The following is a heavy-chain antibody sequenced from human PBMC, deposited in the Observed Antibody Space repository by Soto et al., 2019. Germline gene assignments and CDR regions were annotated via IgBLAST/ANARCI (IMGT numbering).Heavy chain of an antibody. Sequence: EVPLLESGGGLVQPGGSLRLSCAASGFTFSSYAMSWVRQAPGKGLEWVSAISGSGGSTYYADSVKGRFTISRDNSKNTLYLQMNSLRAEDTAVYYCAKPYGDYVAGQAVDYWGQGTLVTVSS. D-gene: IGHD4-17*01. CDR3: AKPYGDYVAGQAVDY. V-gene: IGHV3-23*01. J-gene: IGHJ4*02. CDR2: ISGSGGST. CDR1: GFTFSSYA.